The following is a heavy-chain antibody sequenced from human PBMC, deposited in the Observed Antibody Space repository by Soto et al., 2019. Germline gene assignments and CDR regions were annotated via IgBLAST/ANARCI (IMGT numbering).Heavy chain of an antibody. CDR1: GYTFTSYG. CDR3: AREPRVGYSSSPVDY. J-gene: IGHJ4*02. D-gene: IGHD6-6*01. CDR2: ISAYNGNT. V-gene: IGHV1-18*01. Sequence: ASVNVSCKASGYTFTSYGISWVRQAPGQGLEWMGWISAYNGNTNYAQKLQGRVTMTTDTSTSTAYMELRSLRSDDTAVYYCAREPRVGYSSSPVDYWGQGPLVTVSS.